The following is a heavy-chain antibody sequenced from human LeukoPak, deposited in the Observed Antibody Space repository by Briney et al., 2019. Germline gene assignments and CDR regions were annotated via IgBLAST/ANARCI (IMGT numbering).Heavy chain of an antibody. CDR3: ANGLIGGYYYMDV. J-gene: IGHJ6*03. V-gene: IGHV3-23*01. CDR1: GFTFNSYA. D-gene: IGHD2/OR15-2a*01. Sequence: GGSLRLSCAASGFTFNSYAMSWVRQAPGKGLEWVSAISGSGGSTYYADSMKGRFTISRDNPKKNRLYLQMNSLRAEDTAVYYCANGLIGGYYYMDVWGKGTTVTVSS. CDR2: ISGSGGST.